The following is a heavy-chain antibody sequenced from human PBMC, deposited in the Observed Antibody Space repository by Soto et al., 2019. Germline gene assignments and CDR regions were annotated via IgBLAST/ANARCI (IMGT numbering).Heavy chain of an antibody. CDR2: ISNSDYTT. CDR3: ASGKWSLDY. D-gene: IGHD2-8*01. CDR1: GITLSDNY. J-gene: IGHJ4*02. Sequence: QVHLVASGGGLVKPGGSLRLSCVASGITLSDNYMTWIRQAPGKGLEWLSYISNSDYTTYYADSVKGRFTSSRDNAKNSLYLQLNGLRVEDTAVYYCASGKWSLDYWGQGILLTVSS. V-gene: IGHV3-11*01.